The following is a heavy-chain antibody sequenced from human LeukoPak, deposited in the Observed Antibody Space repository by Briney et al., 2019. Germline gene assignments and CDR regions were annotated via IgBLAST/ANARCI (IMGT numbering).Heavy chain of an antibody. V-gene: IGHV3-66*01. CDR1: GFTVSTNY. J-gene: IGHJ6*02. CDR3: ARDVQSRSGSPYFHGMEV. CDR2: IYSRGST. D-gene: IGHD3-10*01. Sequence: GGSLRLSCAASGFTVSTNYMNWVRQAPGQGLEWVSAIYSRGSTYCADYVKGRFTVSRDNSKNTMYLQMNSLRDEDTALYYCARDVQSRSGSPYFHGMEVWGQGTTVTVS.